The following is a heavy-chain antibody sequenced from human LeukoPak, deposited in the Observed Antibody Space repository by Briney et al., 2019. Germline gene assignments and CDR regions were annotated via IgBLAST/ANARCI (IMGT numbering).Heavy chain of an antibody. Sequence: PSETLSLTCTVYGRSISSYYSSWIRQPPGKGLEWIGYIYYSGMNKYKPSVKSRVTISVDTSKDQFSLRLRCVTAADMAVYYCADTIGYVHGYYYGMDVWGQGTTVTVSS. CDR1: GRSISSYY. J-gene: IGHJ6*02. CDR3: ADTIGYVHGYYYGMDV. D-gene: IGHD2-2*01. CDR2: IYYSGMN. V-gene: IGHV4-59*12.